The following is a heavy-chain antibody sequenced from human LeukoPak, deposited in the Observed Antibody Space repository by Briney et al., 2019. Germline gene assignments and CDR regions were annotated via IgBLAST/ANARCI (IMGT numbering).Heavy chain of an antibody. CDR2: ISSSGSTV. CDR3: ASYCSSTSCYGFDY. J-gene: IGHJ4*02. D-gene: IGHD2-2*01. CDR1: GFTFNIYT. V-gene: IGHV3-48*04. Sequence: GGSLRLSCAASGFTFNIYTMNWVRQAPGKGLEWVSYISSSGSTVYYADSVKGRFTISRDNAKNSLYLQMNSLRAEDTAVYYCASYCSSTSCYGFDYWGQGTLVTVSS.